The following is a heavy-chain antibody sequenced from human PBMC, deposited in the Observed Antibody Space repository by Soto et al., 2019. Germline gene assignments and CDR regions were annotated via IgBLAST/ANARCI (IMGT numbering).Heavy chain of an antibody. CDR3: ARDAYDYDDTSGYYRH. J-gene: IGHJ4*02. CDR2: ISSSSSTI. V-gene: IGHV3-48*02. CDR1: RFTFSTYK. Sequence: EVQLVESGGGLVQPGGSLRLSCAASRFTFSTYKMNWVRQAPGKGLEWVSYISSSSSTIYYADSVKGRFTISRDNAKNSLYLQMNSLRDEDTAVYYCARDAYDYDDTSGYYRHWGQGTRVTVSS. D-gene: IGHD3-22*01.